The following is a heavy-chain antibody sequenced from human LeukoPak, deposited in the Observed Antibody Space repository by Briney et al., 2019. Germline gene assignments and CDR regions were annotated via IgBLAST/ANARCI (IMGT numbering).Heavy chain of an antibody. CDR1: GFTFSSYG. J-gene: IGHJ4*02. Sequence: GGSLRLSCAASGFTFSSYGMHWVRQAPGKGLEWVAVIWYDGSKEYLADSVKGRFTISRDNSKNTLYLQMSDLSAEDTAVYYCARVIGWSLFDCWGQGTLVTVSS. CDR2: IWYDGSKE. D-gene: IGHD2-15*01. V-gene: IGHV3-33*01. CDR3: ARVIGWSLFDC.